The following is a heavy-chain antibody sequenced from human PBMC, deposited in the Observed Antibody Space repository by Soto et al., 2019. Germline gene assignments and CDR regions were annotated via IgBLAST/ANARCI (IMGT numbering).Heavy chain of an antibody. Sequence: GGSLRHSCAASGVTLSSRAMGWRRLAPGPGPEWVACVDGSGGDTSYADSVKGRFTISRDNSDNSLFLDMNSLRAEDTGRYFCAKEIFAAAYAATSAFDLWGQGT. CDR2: VDGSGGDT. J-gene: IGHJ4*02. CDR1: GVTLSSRA. CDR3: AKEIFAAAYAATSAFDL. D-gene: IGHD2-8*01. V-gene: IGHV3-23*01.